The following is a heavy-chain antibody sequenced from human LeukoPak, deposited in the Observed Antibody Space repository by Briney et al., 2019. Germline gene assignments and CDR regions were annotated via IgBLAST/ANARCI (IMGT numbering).Heavy chain of an antibody. CDR2: IYHSGST. Sequence: SETLSLTCAVSGGSISSSNWWSWVRQPPGKGLEWIGEIYHSGSTNHNPSLKSRVTVSVDKSKNQFSLKLSSVTAADTAVYYCARVDSSGWYCYDYWGQGTLVTVSS. V-gene: IGHV4-4*02. CDR3: ARVDSSGWYCYDY. J-gene: IGHJ4*02. D-gene: IGHD6-19*01. CDR1: GGSISSSNW.